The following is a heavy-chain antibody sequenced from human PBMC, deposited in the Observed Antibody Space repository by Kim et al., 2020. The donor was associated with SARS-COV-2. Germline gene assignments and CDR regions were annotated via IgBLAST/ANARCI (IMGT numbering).Heavy chain of an antibody. D-gene: IGHD3-16*01. Sequence: ASVKVSCKTSGHFFTRDSIHWVRQAPGQGLEWMGGIDCGNGNTIYSQKFQGRVTFTTDTSASTAYMELSLLSSEDSAVYYCLGGFYFDYWGQGTLVTVSS. V-gene: IGHV1-3*01. CDR2: IDCGNGNT. CDR1: GHFFTRDS. CDR3: LGGFYFDY. J-gene: IGHJ4*02.